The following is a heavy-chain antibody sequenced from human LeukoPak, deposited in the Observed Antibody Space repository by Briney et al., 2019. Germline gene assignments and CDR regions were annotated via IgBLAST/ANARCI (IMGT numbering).Heavy chain of an antibody. D-gene: IGHD3-22*01. Sequence: ASVKVSCKASGRTFTSYAISWVRQALGQGLEWMGIINPSGGSTSYAQKFLGRVTITRNTSTGTVYMELSSLRSEDTAVYYCARGGLYYYDSSGYLGSFDYWGQGTLVTVSS. CDR1: GRTFTSYA. CDR3: ARGGLYYYDSSGYLGSFDY. CDR2: INPSGGST. V-gene: IGHV1-46*03. J-gene: IGHJ4*02.